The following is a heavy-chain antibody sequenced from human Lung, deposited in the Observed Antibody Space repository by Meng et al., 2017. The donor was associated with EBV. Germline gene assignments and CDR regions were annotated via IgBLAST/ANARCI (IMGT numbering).Heavy chain of an antibody. Sequence: EXQLLEXXXGLVQPGXSLRLSCAASGFTFSSYAMSWVRQAPGKGLEWVSAISGSGGSTYYSDSVKGRFTISRDTSKNMVYLQVNNVRAEDTAVYFCARRGIPAAYVDLWGQGTLVTVSS. CDR1: GFTFSSYA. CDR3: ARRGIPAAYVDL. CDR2: ISGSGGST. D-gene: IGHD6-13*01. V-gene: IGHV3-23*01. J-gene: IGHJ4*02.